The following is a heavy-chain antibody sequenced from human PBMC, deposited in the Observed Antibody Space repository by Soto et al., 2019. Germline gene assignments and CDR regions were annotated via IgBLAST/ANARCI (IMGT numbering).Heavy chain of an antibody. Sequence: ASVKVSCKASGYTFTSYAMHWVRQAPGQRLEWMGWINAGNGNTKYSQKFQGRVTITRDTSAGTAYMELSSLRSEDTAVYYCARSGDDILTGTISWSDPWGQGTLVTVSS. J-gene: IGHJ5*02. CDR2: INAGNGNT. D-gene: IGHD3-9*01. CDR3: ARSGDDILTGTISWSDP. V-gene: IGHV1-3*01. CDR1: GYTFTSYA.